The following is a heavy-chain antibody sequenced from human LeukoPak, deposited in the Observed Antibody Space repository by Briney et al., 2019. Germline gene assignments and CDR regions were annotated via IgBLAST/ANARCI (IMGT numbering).Heavy chain of an antibody. CDR3: ATSGGFVLPNAITGNWYMDV. J-gene: IGHJ6*03. V-gene: IGHV3-21*01. D-gene: IGHD2-2*01. CDR2: ITSAGGYT. Sequence: GGSLRLSCGASGFTFSDYSMNWVRQAPGKGLAWVASITSAGGYTYYADSVRGRFTISRDNAQNSLFLQMNSLRAEDTAVYFCATSGGFVLPNAITGNWYMDVWGRGTSVTVSS. CDR1: GFTFSDYS.